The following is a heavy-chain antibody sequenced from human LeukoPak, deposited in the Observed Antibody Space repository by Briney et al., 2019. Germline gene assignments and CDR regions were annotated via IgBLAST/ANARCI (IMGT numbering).Heavy chain of an antibody. CDR1: GFTFDDYA. CDR2: ISWNSGSI. Sequence: GGSLRLSCAASGFTFDDYAMHWVRQAPGKGLEWVSGISWNSGSIGYADSVKGRFTISRDNAKNSLYLQMNSLRAEDTALYYCARDVSLYLDPWGQGTLVTVSS. CDR3: ARDVSLYLDP. J-gene: IGHJ5*02. D-gene: IGHD2/OR15-2a*01. V-gene: IGHV3-9*01.